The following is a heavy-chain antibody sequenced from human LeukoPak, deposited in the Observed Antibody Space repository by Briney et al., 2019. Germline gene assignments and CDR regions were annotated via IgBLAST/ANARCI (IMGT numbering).Heavy chain of an antibody. CDR1: GGSISSPTYY. CDR2: IYYTGST. CDR3: AREGYDYVWGSYRYSWFDP. V-gene: IGHV4-39*07. Sequence: SETLSLTCSVSGGSISSPTYYWGWIRQPPGKGLEWIATIYYTGSTYYNLSLKSRITISVDTSKNQFFLNLTSVTAADTAVYYCAREGYDYVWGSYRYSWFDPWGQGTLVTVSS. J-gene: IGHJ5*02. D-gene: IGHD3-16*02.